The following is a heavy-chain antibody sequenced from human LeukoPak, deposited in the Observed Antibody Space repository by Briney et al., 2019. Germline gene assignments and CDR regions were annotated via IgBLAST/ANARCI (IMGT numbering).Heavy chain of an antibody. V-gene: IGHV3-7*03. CDR1: GFMFSSNW. J-gene: IGHJ3*02. D-gene: IGHD2-15*01. CDR2: IKEDGTET. Sequence: PGGSLRLSCAASGFMFSSNWMSWVRLAPGKGLEWVANIKEDGTETYYVDSVKGRFTISRDSSKNTLYLQMNTLRAEDTAVYYCAREYSRADAFDIWGQGTLVTVSS. CDR3: AREYSRADAFDI.